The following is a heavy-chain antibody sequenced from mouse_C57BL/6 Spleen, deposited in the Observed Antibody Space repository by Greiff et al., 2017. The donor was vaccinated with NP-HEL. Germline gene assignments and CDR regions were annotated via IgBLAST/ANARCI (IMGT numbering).Heavy chain of an antibody. V-gene: IGHV5-17*01. Sequence: EVKLVESGGGLVKPGGSLKLSCAASGFTFSDYGMHWVRQAPEKGLEWVAYISSGSSTIYYSDTVKGRFTISRDNAKNTLYLQMTSLRSEDTAMYYCASLNHYDSKRDCWGQGTTLTVSS. CDR3: ASLNHYDSKRDC. CDR2: ISSGSSTI. CDR1: GFTFSDYG. D-gene: IGHD1-1*01. J-gene: IGHJ2*01.